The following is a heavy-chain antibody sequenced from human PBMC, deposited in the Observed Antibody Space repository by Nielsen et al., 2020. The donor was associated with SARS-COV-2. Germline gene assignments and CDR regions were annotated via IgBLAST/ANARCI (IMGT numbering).Heavy chain of an antibody. V-gene: IGHV5-51*01. Sequence: GESLKISCEASGYRFTSYWIAWVRQTPGKGLEWMGIIYPGDSDTKYSPSIQDQVTISADKSISTAYLQWSSLKASDTAIYYCARHGYCSNNTCSIDVWSKSTTVTVSP. CDR2: IYPGDSDT. CDR3: ARHGYCSNNTCSIDV. D-gene: IGHD2-2*03. CDR1: GYRFTSYW. J-gene: IGHJ6*04.